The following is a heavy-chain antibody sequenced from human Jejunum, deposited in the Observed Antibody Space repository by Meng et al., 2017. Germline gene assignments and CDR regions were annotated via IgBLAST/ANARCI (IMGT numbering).Heavy chain of an antibody. CDR2: INHNGSP. D-gene: IGHD1-14*01. J-gene: IGHJ4*02. CDR1: GGSFSGYY. Sequence: QLQLQQGAAGSLKPSETPSLTCAVYGGSFSGYYWTWIRQPPGKGLEWIGEINHNGSPYYNPSLNNRVTMSVDTSKNQLSLKLSSVTAADTAVYYCAIGGPGPRLLNWGQGTLVTVSS. CDR3: AIGGPGPRLLN. V-gene: IGHV4-34*01.